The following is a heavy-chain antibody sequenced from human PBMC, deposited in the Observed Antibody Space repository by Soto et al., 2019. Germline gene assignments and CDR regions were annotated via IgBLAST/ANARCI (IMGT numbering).Heavy chain of an antibody. D-gene: IGHD6-6*01. CDR2: IFPNSGAT. Sequence: GASVKVSCKASGYVFTGFYLHWVRQAPGQGLEWMGWIFPNSGATNYAQKFQGRVTLTRDTSLSTGYMDLTRLTSDDTAVYYCAREISIAYYYYGMDVWGQGTTVTVSS. J-gene: IGHJ6*02. CDR3: AREISIAYYYYGMDV. CDR1: GYVFTGFY. V-gene: IGHV1-2*02.